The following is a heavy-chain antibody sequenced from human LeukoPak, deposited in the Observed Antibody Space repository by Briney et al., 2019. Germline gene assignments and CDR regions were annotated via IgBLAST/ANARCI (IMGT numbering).Heavy chain of an antibody. Sequence: GGSLRLPCAASGFTFSSYWMSWVRQAPGKGLEWVANIKQDGSEKYCVDSVKGRFTISRDNAKNSLYLQMNSLRAEDTAVYYCARAVLYYYYMDVWGKGTTVTVSS. CDR2: IKQDGSEK. V-gene: IGHV3-7*01. J-gene: IGHJ6*03. CDR1: GFTFSSYW. CDR3: ARAVLYYYYMDV.